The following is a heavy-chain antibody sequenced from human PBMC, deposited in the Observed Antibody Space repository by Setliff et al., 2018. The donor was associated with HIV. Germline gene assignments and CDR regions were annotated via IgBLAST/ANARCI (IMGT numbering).Heavy chain of an antibody. CDR1: GYSFTNHY. CDR2: INPTGGST. D-gene: IGHD5-12*01. J-gene: IGHJ3*02. CDR3: ASAGAWQRNALDI. V-gene: IGHV1-46*01. Sequence: GASVKVSCKPSGYSFTNHYMHWVRQAPGQGLEWMGVINPTGGSTRNTQKFQGRVAMTRDTSTSTVYMELSSLRSEDTAVYYCASAGAWQRNALDIWGQGTTVT.